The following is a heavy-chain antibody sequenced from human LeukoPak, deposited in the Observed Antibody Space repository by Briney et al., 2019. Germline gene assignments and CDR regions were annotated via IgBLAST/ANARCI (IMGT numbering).Heavy chain of an antibody. Sequence: SETLSLTCAVSGGSISSNSYYWGWIRQPPGKGLEWIGSIYYSGSTYYNPSLKSRVTISVDTSKNQFSLKLSSVTAADTAVYYCARGDDILTGYPNWFDPWGQGTLVTVSS. CDR3: ARGDDILTGYPNWFDP. J-gene: IGHJ5*02. CDR1: GGSISSNSYY. CDR2: IYYSGST. V-gene: IGHV4-39*07. D-gene: IGHD3-9*01.